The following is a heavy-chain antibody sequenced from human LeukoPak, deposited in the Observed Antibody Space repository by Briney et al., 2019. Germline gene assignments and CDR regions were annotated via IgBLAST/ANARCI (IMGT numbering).Heavy chain of an antibody. Sequence: GGSLRLSCAASGFTFSSYAMHWVRQAPGKGLEWVAVISYDGSNKYYADSVKGRFTISRDNSKNTLYLQMNSLRAEDTAVYYCARASAYSNGWGPGKFDPWGQGTLVTVSS. CDR1: GFTFSSYA. V-gene: IGHV3-30-3*01. CDR2: ISYDGSNK. D-gene: IGHD6-19*01. J-gene: IGHJ5*02. CDR3: ARASAYSNGWGPGKFDP.